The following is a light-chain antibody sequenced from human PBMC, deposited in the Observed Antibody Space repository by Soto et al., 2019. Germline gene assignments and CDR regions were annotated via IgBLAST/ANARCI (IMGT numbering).Light chain of an antibody. CDR2: DAS. CDR1: QSVNSD. CDR3: QQYNNWPLG. Sequence: EIVMTQSPATLSVSPGERATLSCRASQSVNSDLAWYQQKPGQAPRLLIHDASTRATGIPGRFSGSGSGTEFTLTISSLQSEDFAIYYCQQYNNWPLGFGGGTKVEIK. V-gene: IGKV3-15*01. J-gene: IGKJ4*01.